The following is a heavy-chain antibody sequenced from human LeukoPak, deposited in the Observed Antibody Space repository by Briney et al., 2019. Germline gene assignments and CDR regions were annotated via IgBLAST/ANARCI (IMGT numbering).Heavy chain of an antibody. J-gene: IGHJ4*02. Sequence: GGSLRLSCAASGFTFSTSAMNWVRQVPGKGLEWVSSIDYDSSHIYYAAPVRGRFTISRDNARNSVYLQMNSLRVEDTAMYYCARDPLRYLRVGHYDYWGQGTLVAVSS. V-gene: IGHV3-21*01. CDR2: IDYDSSHI. CDR1: GFTFSTSA. D-gene: IGHD3-9*01. CDR3: ARDPLRYLRVGHYDY.